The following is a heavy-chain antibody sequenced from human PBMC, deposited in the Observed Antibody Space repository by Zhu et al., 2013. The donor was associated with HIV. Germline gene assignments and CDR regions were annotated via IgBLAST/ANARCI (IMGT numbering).Heavy chain of an antibody. CDR3: ARKRIGAAAGKDYYGMDV. D-gene: IGHD6-13*01. V-gene: IGHV1-69*01. CDR1: GGSFSSYA. CDR2: IIPIFGTA. J-gene: IGHJ6*02. Sequence: QVTVMQSEAVVKKPGSSVRVSCKSTGGSFSSYAISWVRQAPGQGLEWMGGIIPIFGTANYAQKFQGRVTITADESTSTAYMELSSLRSEDTAVYYCARKRIGAAAGKDYYGMDVVGPRDHGHRLL.